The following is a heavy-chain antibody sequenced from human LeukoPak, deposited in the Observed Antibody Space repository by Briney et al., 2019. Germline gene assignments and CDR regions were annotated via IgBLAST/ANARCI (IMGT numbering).Heavy chain of an antibody. CDR3: ARSSYSSSSSV. CDR2: INSDGSEG. Sequence: AGGSLRLSCAVSGFTFSGFWMSWSRQAPGKGLEWVASINSDGSEGYYADVVKGRFTISRDNAKNSLYLQINSLGAEDTAVYYCARSSYSSSSSVWGQGTMVTVSS. J-gene: IGHJ3*01. V-gene: IGHV3-7*03. D-gene: IGHD6-6*01. CDR1: GFTFSGFW.